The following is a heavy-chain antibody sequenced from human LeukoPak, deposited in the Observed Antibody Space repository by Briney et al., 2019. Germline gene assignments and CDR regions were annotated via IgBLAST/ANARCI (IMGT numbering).Heavy chain of an antibody. CDR2: INHSGST. D-gene: IGHD3-16*01. Sequence: SETLSLTCAVYGGSFSGYYWSWVRQPPGKGLEWIGEINHSGSTNYNPSLKSRVTISVDTSKNQFSLKLSSVTAADTAVYYCARGLGGTDYWGQGTLVTVSS. V-gene: IGHV4-34*01. CDR3: ARGLGGTDY. J-gene: IGHJ4*02. CDR1: GGSFSGYY.